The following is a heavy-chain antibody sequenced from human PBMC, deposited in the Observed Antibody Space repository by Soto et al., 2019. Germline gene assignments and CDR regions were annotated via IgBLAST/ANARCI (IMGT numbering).Heavy chain of an antibody. CDR3: ARAGIAAAGLDY. V-gene: IGHV1-69*02. CDR2: IIPILGIA. D-gene: IGHD6-13*01. Sequence: QVQLVQSGAEVKKPGSSVKVSCKASGGTFSSYTISWVRQSPGQGLEWMGRIIPILGIANYAQKFQGRVTITADKSTSTAYMELSSLRSEDTAVYYCARAGIAAAGLDYWGQGTLVTVSS. CDR1: GGTFSSYT. J-gene: IGHJ4*02.